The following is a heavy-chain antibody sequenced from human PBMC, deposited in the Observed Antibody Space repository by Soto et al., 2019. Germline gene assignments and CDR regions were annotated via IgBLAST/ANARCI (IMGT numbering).Heavy chain of an antibody. CDR1: GFTFSAYS. D-gene: IGHD2-15*01. V-gene: IGHV3-21*01. J-gene: IGHJ4*02. CDR2: ISSSSSYT. CDR3: ASSPGRVAIHFDY. Sequence: EVQLVESGGGLVKAGGSLRLSCAASGFTFSAYSMNWVRQAPGKGLEWVASISSSSSYTNYADSVKGRFTISRDNAKNSLYLQMNSLRAEDTAVYYCASSPGRVAIHFDYWGQGTLVTVSS.